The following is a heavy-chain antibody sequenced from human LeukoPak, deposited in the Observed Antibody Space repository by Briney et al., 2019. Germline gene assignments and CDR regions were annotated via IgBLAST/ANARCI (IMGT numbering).Heavy chain of an antibody. D-gene: IGHD3/OR15-3a*01. V-gene: IGHV3-23*01. J-gene: IGHJ4*02. CDR1: GFPFSTYA. CDR2: IINSGGRT. Sequence: GGSLRLSCAASGFPFSTYAMSWVRQAPGKGLEWVSAIINSGGRTYYADSVKGRFTISRDKSKNTLYLQMNSLRAEDTAVYYCAKDFGRTGGADYWGQGTLVTVSS. CDR3: AKDFGRTGGADY.